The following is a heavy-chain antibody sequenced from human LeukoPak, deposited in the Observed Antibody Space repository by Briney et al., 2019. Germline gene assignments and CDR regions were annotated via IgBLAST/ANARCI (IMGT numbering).Heavy chain of an antibody. CDR2: IYTRGST. J-gene: IGHJ4*02. D-gene: IGHD3-10*01. CDR3: ARRRKVRGVIIN. V-gene: IGHV4-4*09. CDR1: GGSISSYY. Sequence: SETLSLTCTVSGGSISSYYWSWIRQPPGKGLEWIGYIYTRGSTNYNPSLKSRVTISVDTSKNQFSLKLSSVTAADTAVYYCARRRKVRGVIINWGQGTLVTVSS.